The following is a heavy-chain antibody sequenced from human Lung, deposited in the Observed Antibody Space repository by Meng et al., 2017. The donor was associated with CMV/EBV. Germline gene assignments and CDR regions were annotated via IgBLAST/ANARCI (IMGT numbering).Heavy chain of an antibody. J-gene: IGHJ6*02. D-gene: IGHD3-3*01. CDR2: ISYDGKTYDRSNK. V-gene: IGHV3-30*19. Sequence: GGSLRLXCAASGFTFSSYAMHWVRQAPGKGLEWVAIISYDGKTYDRSNKYYADSVKGRFTISRDNSKNTLYLQMSNLRTDDTAVYYCARDRILDFWSGYPRGYYGIDVWXQWTXVTVSS. CDR3: ARDRILDFWSGYPRGYYGIDV. CDR1: GFTFSSYA.